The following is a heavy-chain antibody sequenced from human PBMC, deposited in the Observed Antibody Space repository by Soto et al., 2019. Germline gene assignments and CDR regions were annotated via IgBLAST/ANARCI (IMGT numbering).Heavy chain of an antibody. J-gene: IGHJ5*02. CDR2: IKSKTDGGTT. CDR3: TTGPITGTTNSNWFDP. CDR1: GFTFSNAW. Sequence: GGSLRLSCAASGFTFSNAWMSWVRQAPGKGLEWVGRIKSKTDGGTTDYAAPVKGRFTISRDDSKNTLYLQMNSLKTEDTAVYYCTTGPITGTTNSNWFDPWGQGTLVTVSS. V-gene: IGHV3-15*01. D-gene: IGHD1-7*01.